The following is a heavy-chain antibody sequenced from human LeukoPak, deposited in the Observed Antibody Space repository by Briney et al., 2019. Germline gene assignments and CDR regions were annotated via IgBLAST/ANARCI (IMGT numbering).Heavy chain of an antibody. D-gene: IGHD1-26*01. V-gene: IGHV4-30-4*01. J-gene: IGHJ4*02. Sequence: SETLSLTCTVSGVSFSNGGYYWTWIRQHPGKGLEWIGYIYHSGSTYYNPSLKSRVTISIDTSKNQFSLKLSSVTAADTAVYYCARGARGFSDYWGQGTLVTASS. CDR3: ARGARGFSDY. CDR1: GVSFSNGGYY. CDR2: IYHSGST.